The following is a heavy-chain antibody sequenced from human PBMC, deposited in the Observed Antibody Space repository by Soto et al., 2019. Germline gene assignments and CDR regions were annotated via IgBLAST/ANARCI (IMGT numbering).Heavy chain of an antibody. CDR3: ARAVHDYSNLYNWFDP. D-gene: IGHD4-4*01. J-gene: IGHJ5*02. CDR1: GGTFSSYA. Sequence: QVQLVQSGAEVKKPGSSVKVSCKASGGTFSSYAISWVRQAPGQGLEWMGGIIPIFGTANYAQKFQGRVTITADESTSPAYMELSSLRSEDTAVYYCARAVHDYSNLYNWFDPWGQGTLVTVSS. CDR2: IIPIFGTA. V-gene: IGHV1-69*01.